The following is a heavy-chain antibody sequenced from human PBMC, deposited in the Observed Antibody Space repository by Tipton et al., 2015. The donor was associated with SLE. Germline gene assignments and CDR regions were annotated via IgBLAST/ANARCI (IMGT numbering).Heavy chain of an antibody. Sequence: SLRLSCAASGFTFSDYYMGWIRQAPEKGLEWVSYISSSSSYTNYADSVKGRFTTSRDNAKNSLYLQMNSLRTEDTAVYYRARLYYLSERYFDLWGRGTLVIVSS. V-gene: IGHV3-11*06. D-gene: IGHD3-10*01. CDR1: GFTFSDYY. J-gene: IGHJ2*01. CDR2: ISSSSSYT. CDR3: ARLYYLSERYFDL.